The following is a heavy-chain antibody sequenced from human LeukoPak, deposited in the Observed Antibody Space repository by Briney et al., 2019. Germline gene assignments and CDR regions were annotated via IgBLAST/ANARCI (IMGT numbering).Heavy chain of an antibody. J-gene: IGHJ4*02. Sequence: GSVKVSCKASGYTFTSYYMHWVRQAPGQGREWMGIINPRGGSISYVQKFQGSRPMTRDTSTSTVYMELSSMRSEDTAVYYCARARPGDFDYWGQGTLVTVSS. CDR3: ARARPGDFDY. D-gene: IGHD7-27*01. CDR1: GYTFTSYY. V-gene: IGHV1-46*01. CDR2: INPRGGSI.